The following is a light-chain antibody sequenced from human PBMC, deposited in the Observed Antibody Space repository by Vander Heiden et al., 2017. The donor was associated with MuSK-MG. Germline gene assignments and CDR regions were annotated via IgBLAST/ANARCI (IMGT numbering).Light chain of an antibody. CDR1: QSIGSW. J-gene: IGKJ1*01. Sequence: DIQMTQSPSTLSASVGDRVTITCRASQSIGSWLAWYQQKPGKAPKLLIYKASSLDSGVPSRFSGSGSGSEFTLTISSLQPDDFATYYCQQDNTFPRTFGQGTKVEIK. CDR3: QQDNTFPRT. V-gene: IGKV1-5*03. CDR2: KAS.